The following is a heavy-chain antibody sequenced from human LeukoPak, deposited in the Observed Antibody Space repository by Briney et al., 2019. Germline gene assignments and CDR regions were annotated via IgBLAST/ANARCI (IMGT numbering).Heavy chain of an antibody. V-gene: IGHV3-53*01. CDR1: GFTVSSNY. Sequence: GGSLRLSCAASGFTVSSNYMSWVRQAPGKGLEWVSVIYSGGSTYYADSVKGRFTISRDNSKNTLYLQMNSLRAEDTAVYYCARARFDRDFDYWGQGTLVTVTS. D-gene: IGHD3-9*01. CDR3: ARARFDRDFDY. J-gene: IGHJ4*02. CDR2: IYSGGST.